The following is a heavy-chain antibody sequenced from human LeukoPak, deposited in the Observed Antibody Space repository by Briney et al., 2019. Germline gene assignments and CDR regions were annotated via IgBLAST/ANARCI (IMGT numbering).Heavy chain of an antibody. V-gene: IGHV1-69*05. CDR3: ASWEKYCSGGSCTDY. D-gene: IGHD2-15*01. CDR1: GGTFSSYA. J-gene: IGHJ4*02. CDR2: IIPIFGTA. Sequence: SLKVSCKASGGTFSSYAISWVRQAPGQGLEWMGGIIPIFGTANYAQKFQGRVTITTDESTSTAYMELSSLRSEDTAVYYCASWEKYCSGGSCTDYWGQGTLVTVSS.